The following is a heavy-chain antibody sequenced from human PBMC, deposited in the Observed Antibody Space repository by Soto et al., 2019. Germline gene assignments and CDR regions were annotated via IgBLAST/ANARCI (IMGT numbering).Heavy chain of an antibody. CDR3: TRGAVGATNPPGGPHYYYYGMDV. J-gene: IGHJ6*02. CDR2: IRSKAYGGTT. V-gene: IGHV3-49*03. Sequence: PGGSLRLSCTASGFTFGDYAMSWFRQAPGKGLEWVGFIRSKAYGGTTEYAASVKGRFTISRDDSKSIAYLQMNSLKTEDTAVYYCTRGAVGATNPPGGPHYYYYGMDVWGQGTTVTVSS. CDR1: GFTFGDYA. D-gene: IGHD1-26*01.